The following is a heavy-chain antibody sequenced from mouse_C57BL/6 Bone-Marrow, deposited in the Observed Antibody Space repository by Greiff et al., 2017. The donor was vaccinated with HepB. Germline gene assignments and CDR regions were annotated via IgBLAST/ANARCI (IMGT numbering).Heavy chain of an antibody. CDR3: ARFPSDY. Sequence: VQLKQSGPVLVKPGASVKMSCKASGYTFTDYYMNWVKQSHGKSLEWIGVINPHNGGTSYNQKFKGKATLTVDKSSSTAYMELNSLTSEDSAVYYCARFPSDYWGQGTTLTVSS. CDR2: INPHNGGT. J-gene: IGHJ2*01. V-gene: IGHV1-19*01. CDR1: GYTFTDYY.